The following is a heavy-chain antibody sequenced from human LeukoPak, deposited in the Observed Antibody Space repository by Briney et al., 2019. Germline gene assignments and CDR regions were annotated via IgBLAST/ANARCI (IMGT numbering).Heavy chain of an antibody. CDR2: VYSGDSNP. CDR1: GNSISIYW. CDR3: ARSDYYGPGSYIDY. Sequence: GESLKISCKVSGNSISIYWIGWVRQMPGKGLEWMGIVYSGDSNPRYSPSFQGQITMSADKSISSAYLQWSGLKASDTAMYYCARSDYYGPGSYIDYWGQGTLVTVSS. D-gene: IGHD3-10*01. V-gene: IGHV5-51*01. J-gene: IGHJ4*02.